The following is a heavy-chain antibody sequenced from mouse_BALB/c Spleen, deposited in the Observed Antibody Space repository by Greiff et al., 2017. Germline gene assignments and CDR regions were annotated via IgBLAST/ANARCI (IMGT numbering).Heavy chain of an antibody. CDR2: ISSGGSYT. CDR1: GFTFSSYT. V-gene: IGHV5-6-4*01. J-gene: IGHJ2*01. Sequence: DVKLVESGGGLVKPGGSLKLSCAASGFTFSSYTMSWVRQTPEKRLEWVATISSGGSYTYYPDSVKGRFTISRDNAKNTLYLQMSSLKSEDTAMYYCARQGDGNFDYWGQGTTLTVSS. CDR3: ARQGDGNFDY. D-gene: IGHD2-1*01.